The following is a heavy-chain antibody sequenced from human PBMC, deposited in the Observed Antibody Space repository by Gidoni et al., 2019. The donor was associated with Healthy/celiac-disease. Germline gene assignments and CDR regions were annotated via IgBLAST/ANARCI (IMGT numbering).Heavy chain of an antibody. V-gene: IGHV4-34*01. CDR1: GGSFSVYS. CDR2: INHSGST. J-gene: IGHJ4*02. CDR3: ARESITMVRGVKKRPRYFDY. Sequence: QVQLQQSGAGLLKPSEPLSLTCAVYGGSFSVYSLPWIRQPPGKGLEWIGEINHSGSTNYNPALKSRVTISVDTSKNQFSLKLSSVTAADTAVYYCARESITMVRGVKKRPRYFDYWGQGTLVTVSS. D-gene: IGHD3-10*01.